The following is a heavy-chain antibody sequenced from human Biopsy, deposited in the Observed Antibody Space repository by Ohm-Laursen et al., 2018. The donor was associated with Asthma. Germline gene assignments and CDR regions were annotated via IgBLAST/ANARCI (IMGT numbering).Heavy chain of an antibody. J-gene: IGHJ4*02. CDR3: VRAVRNEQWLAPFDY. CDR1: GGSISSFY. CDR2: VYWTGST. Sequence: TLSLTCSVYGGSISSFYWSWIRQSPEKGLEWMGYVYWTGSTNYNPSLKSRVTVSVDTSKNRMFLELTSVTAADTAIYYCVRAVRNEQWLAPFDYWGQGKPVTVSS. V-gene: IGHV4-59*01. D-gene: IGHD6-19*01.